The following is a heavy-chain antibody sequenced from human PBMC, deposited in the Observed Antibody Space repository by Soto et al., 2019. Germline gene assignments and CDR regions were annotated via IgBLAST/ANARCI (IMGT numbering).Heavy chain of an antibody. CDR3: ARIAGPALTYFDF. D-gene: IGHD3-9*01. J-gene: IGHJ4*02. CDR1: RYSFTSFN. Sequence: QVQLVQSGAEVKKPGDSVTISCKASRYSFTSFNIHWVRQAPGEGLEQLGLINPGSGGTSYQERFQGRVTMTRDTSTSTVYMVLGSLRSEDTAVYYCARIAGPALTYFDFWGQGTPVTVSS. V-gene: IGHV1-46*01. CDR2: INPGSGGT.